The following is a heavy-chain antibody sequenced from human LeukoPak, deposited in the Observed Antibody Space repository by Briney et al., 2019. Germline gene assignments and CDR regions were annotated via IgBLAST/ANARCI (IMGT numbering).Heavy chain of an antibody. Sequence: PGGSLRLSCAASGFTFSNFWLHWVRQAPGKGLVWVSRIHGDGFTTSFADSVKGRFTISRDNAKKTLYLQLNSLRADDTAVYFCVRIADDGFDVWGQGTMVTVSS. D-gene: IGHD2-15*01. CDR3: VRIADDGFDV. CDR2: IHGDGFTT. CDR1: GFTFSNFW. J-gene: IGHJ3*01. V-gene: IGHV3-74*01.